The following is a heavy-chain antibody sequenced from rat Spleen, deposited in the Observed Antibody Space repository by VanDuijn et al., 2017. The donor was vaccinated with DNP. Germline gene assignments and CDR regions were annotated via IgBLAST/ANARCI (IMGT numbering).Heavy chain of an antibody. D-gene: IGHD4-3*01. Sequence: QVQLKESGPGLVQPSQTLSLTCTVSGFSLTSNSVHWVRQPPGKGLEWVGAIWSGGSADYNSALKSRLSISRDTSKSQVFLKMNSLQTEDTAMYFCARNRGGLSYWGQGVMVTVSS. CDR1: GFSLTSNS. V-gene: IGHV2-1*01. CDR3: ARNRGGLSY. J-gene: IGHJ2*01. CDR2: IWSGGSA.